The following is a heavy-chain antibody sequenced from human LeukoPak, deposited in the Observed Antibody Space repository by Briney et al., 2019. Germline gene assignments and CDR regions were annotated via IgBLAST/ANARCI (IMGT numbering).Heavy chain of an antibody. CDR2: VNGTGDDT. V-gene: IGHV3-23*01. CDR3: AKILRPVTWFPQFYFLGMDV. CDR1: GFSFRDFA. D-gene: IGHD4-17*01. J-gene: IGHJ6*04. Sequence: PGGSLRLSCAASGFSFRDFAMHWVRQAPGKGLEWVSTVNGTGDDTYYSDTVKGRFTMSRDNSENTLDLQMNSLRVEDTAVYYCAKILRPVTWFPQFYFLGMDVWGKGATVTVSS.